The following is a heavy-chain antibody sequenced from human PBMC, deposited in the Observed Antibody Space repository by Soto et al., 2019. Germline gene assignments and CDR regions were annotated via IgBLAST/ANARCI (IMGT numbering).Heavy chain of an antibody. CDR1: GYTFTSYG. CDR2: ISAYNGNT. V-gene: IGHV1-18*01. CDR3: ARDLAVGLVDY. Sequence: QVQLVQSGAEVKKPGASVKVSCKASGYTFTSYGISWVRQAPGQGLEWMGWISAYNGNTKYAQKLQGRVTRTTDTSTSTACMELRSLGSDDTAVYYCARDLAVGLVDYWGQGSLVTVSS. J-gene: IGHJ4*02. D-gene: IGHD6-19*01.